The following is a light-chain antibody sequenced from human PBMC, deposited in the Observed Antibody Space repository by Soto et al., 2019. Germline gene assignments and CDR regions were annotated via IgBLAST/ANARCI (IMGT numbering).Light chain of an antibody. CDR3: SSYTSSSTYVV. CDR1: SSDVGGYNY. Sequence: QSALTQPASVSGSPGQSITISCTGTSSDVGGYNYVSWYQQHPGKAPKLMIYEVSNRPSGVSNRFSGYKSGNTASLTISGLQAEDEADYYCSSYTSSSTYVVFGGGTKRTVL. V-gene: IGLV2-14*01. J-gene: IGLJ2*01. CDR2: EVS.